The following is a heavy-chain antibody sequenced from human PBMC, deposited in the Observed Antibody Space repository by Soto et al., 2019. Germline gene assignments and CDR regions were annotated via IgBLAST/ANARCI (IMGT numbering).Heavy chain of an antibody. D-gene: IGHD3-22*01. CDR2: ISSSSSYI. J-gene: IGHJ4*02. CDR1: GFTFSSYS. CDR3: PRDYATYYYDSSGGIDY. V-gene: IGHV3-21*01. Sequence: EVQLVESGGGLVKPGGSLRLSCAASGFTFSSYSMNWVRQAPGKGLEWVSSISSSSSYIYYADSVKGRFTISRDNAKKSLYVKMTSLRAEDTAVYYWPRDYATYYYDSSGGIDYWGQGTLVTVSS.